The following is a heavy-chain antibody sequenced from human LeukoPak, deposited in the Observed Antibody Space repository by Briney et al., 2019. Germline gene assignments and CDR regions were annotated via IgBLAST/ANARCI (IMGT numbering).Heavy chain of an antibody. CDR2: ISGGGDAT. Sequence: GGSLRLSCAASDFSFITYAMSWVRQAPGKELEWVSTISGGGDATYYADSVKGRFTISRDNSKNTLYLQMNSLRVEDTAVYYCARDSSMLRGPLVIYYFDFWGQGTLVTVSS. J-gene: IGHJ4*02. CDR3: ARDSSMLRGPLVIYYFDF. D-gene: IGHD3-10*01. CDR1: DFSFITYA. V-gene: IGHV3-23*01.